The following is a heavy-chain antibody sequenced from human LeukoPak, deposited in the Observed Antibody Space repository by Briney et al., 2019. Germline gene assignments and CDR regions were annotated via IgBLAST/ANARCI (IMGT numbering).Heavy chain of an antibody. D-gene: IGHD2-2*01. CDR3: ATRYCSSTSCYRGTFDI. V-gene: IGHV3-66*02. CDR1: GFTVSSNY. J-gene: IGHJ3*02. CDR2: IYSGGDT. Sequence: PGGSLRLSCAASGFTVSSNYMSWVRQAPGKGLEWVSLIYSGGDTYYADSVKGRFTISRDNSKNTLYLQMDSLRAEDTAVYYCATRYCSSTSCYRGTFDIWGQGTMVTVSS.